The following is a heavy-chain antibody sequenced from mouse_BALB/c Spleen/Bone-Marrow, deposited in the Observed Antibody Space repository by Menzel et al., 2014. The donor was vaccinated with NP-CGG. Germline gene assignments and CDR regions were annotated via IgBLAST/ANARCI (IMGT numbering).Heavy chain of an antibody. J-gene: IGHJ2*01. CDR2: ISSGGST. CDR3: ARGGFRGLDY. V-gene: IGHV5-6-5*01. Sequence: EVKLVESGGGLVKPGGSLKLSCAASGFTFSSYAVSWVRQTPEKRLEWVASISSGGSTYYPDSVKGRFTISRDNARNILYLQMSSLRSEDTAMYYCARGGFRGLDYWGQGTTLTVSS. CDR1: GFTFSSYA.